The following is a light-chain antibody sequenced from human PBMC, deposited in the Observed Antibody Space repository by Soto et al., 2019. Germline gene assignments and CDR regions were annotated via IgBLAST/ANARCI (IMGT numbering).Light chain of an antibody. J-gene: IGLJ1*01. CDR3: CSFASISTYV. CDR2: EVT. Sequence: QPASVSGSPGQSITISCTGTNSNVGSYNLVSWYQQHPGKAPKLMIYEVTKRPSGVSNRFSGSKSGNTASLTISGLQAEDEADYYCCSFASISTYVFGTGTKLTVL. V-gene: IGLV2-23*02. CDR1: NSNVGSYNL.